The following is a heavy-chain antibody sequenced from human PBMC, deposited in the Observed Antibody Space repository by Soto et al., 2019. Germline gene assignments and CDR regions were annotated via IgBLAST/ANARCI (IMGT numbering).Heavy chain of an antibody. D-gene: IGHD3-3*01. V-gene: IGHV4-59*08. Sequence: QVQLQESGPGLVKPSETLSLTCTVSGGSISSYYWSWIRQPPGKGLEWIGYIYYSGSTNYNPSLKCRVTISVETAKNQVSLKPSYVTAADTAVYYCARGGGEEYYDFWSGYTNPDYWGQGTLVTVSS. CDR3: ARGGGEEYYDFWSGYTNPDY. J-gene: IGHJ4*02. CDR2: IYYSGST. CDR1: GGSISSYY.